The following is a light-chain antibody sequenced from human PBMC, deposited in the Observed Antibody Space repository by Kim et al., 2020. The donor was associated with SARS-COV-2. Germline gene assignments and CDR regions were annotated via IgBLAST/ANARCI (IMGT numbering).Light chain of an antibody. V-gene: IGLV3-1*01. J-gene: IGLJ3*02. CDR1: ELGKNY. CDR2: RDT. CDR3: QAWDSSTVV. Sequence: VSQGQTASITWFGDELGKNYASWYQQRPGQSPVLVIYRDTKRPSGIPKRFSGSSSGNTATLTISGTQAMDEADYYCQAWDSSTVVFGGGTQLTVL.